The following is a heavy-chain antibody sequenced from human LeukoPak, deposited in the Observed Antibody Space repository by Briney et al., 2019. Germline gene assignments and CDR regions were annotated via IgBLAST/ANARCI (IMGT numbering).Heavy chain of an antibody. Sequence: GGSLRLSCAASGFSFSSHGMSWVRQAPGKGLEWVANIKQDGSEKYYVDSVKGRFTISRDNAKNSLYLQMNSLRAEDTAVYYCARAVEVVLMAQDRYFDLWGRGTLVTVSS. V-gene: IGHV3-7*01. J-gene: IGHJ2*01. D-gene: IGHD2-8*01. CDR1: GFSFSSHG. CDR3: ARAVEVVLMAQDRYFDL. CDR2: IKQDGSEK.